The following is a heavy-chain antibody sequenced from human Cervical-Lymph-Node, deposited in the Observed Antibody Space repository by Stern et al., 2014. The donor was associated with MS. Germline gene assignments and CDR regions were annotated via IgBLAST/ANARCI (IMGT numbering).Heavy chain of an antibody. J-gene: IGHJ3*01. Sequence: QEQLVQSGAEMKKPGSSVKVSCNASGGTFSNYAFHWVRQAPGQGLEWMGLIIPISGKPNYAAAFPARVTIIADESTVFMELTNLRSEDAAVYYCAIFHPPRWGQGTMVTVSA. CDR1: GGTFSNYA. CDR3: AIFHPPR. V-gene: IGHV1-69*01. CDR2: IIPISGKP.